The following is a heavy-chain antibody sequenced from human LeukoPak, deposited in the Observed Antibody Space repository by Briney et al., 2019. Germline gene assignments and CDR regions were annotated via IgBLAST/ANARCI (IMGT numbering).Heavy chain of an antibody. V-gene: IGHV4-39*01. CDR3: ARRSHCTGDSCYPV. D-gene: IGHD2-15*01. J-gene: IGHJ6*02. Sequence: SETLSLTCTVSGDSMTSSNHCWVWIRQPPGKGLEWIGSIYYGGSTYYNPSLKSRVTISQDTSKNQFSLKVSTVTAADTAVYHCARRSHCTGDSCYPVWGQGTTVTVSS. CDR2: IYYGGST. CDR1: GDSMTSSNHC.